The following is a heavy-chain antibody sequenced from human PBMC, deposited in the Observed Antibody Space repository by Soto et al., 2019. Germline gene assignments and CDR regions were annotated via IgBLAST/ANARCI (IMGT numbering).Heavy chain of an antibody. D-gene: IGHD3-22*01. CDR3: VRDLSYDSSG. CDR2: ISSSSSSI. V-gene: IGHV3-48*04. Sequence: EVQLVESGGGLAQPGGSLRLSCAASGFSFRSYSMNWVRQAPGKGLEWVSFISSSSSSIKYADSVKGRFTISRDNAKNSLYLQMNSLRAEDTAVYYCVRDLSYDSSGWGQGTLVTVSS. J-gene: IGHJ4*02. CDR1: GFSFRSYS.